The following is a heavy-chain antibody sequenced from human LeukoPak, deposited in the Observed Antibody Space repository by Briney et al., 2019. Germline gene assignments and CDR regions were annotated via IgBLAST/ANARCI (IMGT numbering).Heavy chain of an antibody. CDR1: GYTFTSYG. J-gene: IGHJ4*02. CDR3: ARLRRDYYDSSGYYAFPATPDY. Sequence: ASVKVSCKASGYTFTSYGISWVRQAPGQGLEWMGWISAYNGNTNYAQKLQGRVTMTTDTSTSTAYMELRSLRSDDTAVYYCARLRRDYYDSSGYYAFPATPDYWGQGILVTVSS. V-gene: IGHV1-18*01. D-gene: IGHD3-22*01. CDR2: ISAYNGNT.